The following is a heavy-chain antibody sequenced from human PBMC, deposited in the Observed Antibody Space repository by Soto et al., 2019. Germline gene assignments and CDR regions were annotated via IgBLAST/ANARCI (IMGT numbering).Heavy chain of an antibody. V-gene: IGHV3-23*01. D-gene: IGHD6-19*01. CDR3: AKVHSSGWYWPNYFDY. Sequence: EVQLLESGGGLVQPGGSLRLSCAASGFTFSSYAMSWVRQAPGKGLEWVSAISGSGGSTYYADSVKGRFTISRDNSKNTLYLQMNSLRAEDTAVYYCAKVHSSGWYWPNYFDYWGQGTLVTVSS. J-gene: IGHJ4*02. CDR1: GFTFSSYA. CDR2: ISGSGGST.